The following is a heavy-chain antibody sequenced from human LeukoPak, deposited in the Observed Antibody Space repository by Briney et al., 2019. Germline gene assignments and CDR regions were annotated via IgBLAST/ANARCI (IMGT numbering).Heavy chain of an antibody. CDR1: GGTFSSYA. J-gene: IGHJ3*02. CDR3: ARDGSDAFDI. V-gene: IGHV1-2*04. Sequence: ASVKVSCKASGGTFSSYAISWVRQAPGQGLEWMGWINPNSGGTNYAQKFQGWVTMTRDTSISTAYMELSRLRSDDTAVYYCARDGSDAFDIWGQGTMVTVSS. D-gene: IGHD1-26*01. CDR2: INPNSGGT.